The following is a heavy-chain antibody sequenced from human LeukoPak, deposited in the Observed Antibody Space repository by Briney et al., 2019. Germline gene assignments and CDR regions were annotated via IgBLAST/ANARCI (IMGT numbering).Heavy chain of an antibody. CDR1: GYTFTGYY. CDR3: ARDLPAMTTVTTALGYYFDY. D-gene: IGHD4-11*01. J-gene: IGHJ4*02. V-gene: IGHV1-2*02. Sequence: ASVKVSCKASGYTFTGYYMHWVRQAPGQGLEWMGWINPNSGGTNYAQKFQGRVTMTRDTSISTAYMELSRLRSDDTAVYYCARDLPAMTTVTTALGYYFDYWGQGTLVTVPS. CDR2: INPNSGGT.